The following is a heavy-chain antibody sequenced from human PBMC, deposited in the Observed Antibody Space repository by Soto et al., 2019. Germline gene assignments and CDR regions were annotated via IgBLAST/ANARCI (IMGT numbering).Heavy chain of an antibody. CDR3: AKSPRYDFWSGYYFDY. J-gene: IGHJ4*02. D-gene: IGHD3-3*01. CDR2: ISGSGGST. Sequence: GGSLRLSCAASGFTFSSYAMSWVRQAPGKGLEWVSAISGSGGSTYYADSVKGRFTISRDNSKNTLYLQMNSLRAEDTDVYYCAKSPRYDFWSGYYFDYWGQGTLVTVSS. CDR1: GFTFSSYA. V-gene: IGHV3-23*01.